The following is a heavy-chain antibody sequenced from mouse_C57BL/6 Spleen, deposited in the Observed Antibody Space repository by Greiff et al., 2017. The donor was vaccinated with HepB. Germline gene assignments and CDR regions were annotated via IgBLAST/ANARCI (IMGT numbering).Heavy chain of an antibody. CDR3: ASLYYDYDVWFAY. V-gene: IGHV2-6*01. Sequence: QVQLKESGPGLVAPSQSLSITCTVSGFSLTSYGVDWVRQSPGKGLEWLGVIWGVGSTNYNSALKSRLSISKDNSESQVFLKMNSLQTDDTAMYYCASLYYDYDVWFAYWGQGTLVTVSA. CDR1: GFSLTSYG. J-gene: IGHJ3*01. D-gene: IGHD2-4*01. CDR2: IWGVGST.